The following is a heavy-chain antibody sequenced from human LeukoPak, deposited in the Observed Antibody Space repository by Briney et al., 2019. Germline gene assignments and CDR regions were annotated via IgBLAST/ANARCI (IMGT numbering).Heavy chain of an antibody. J-gene: IGHJ4*02. CDR3: ASGYFVHTFDF. D-gene: IGHD2-2*03. CDR2: IYTSGST. CDR1: GGSISSSSDY. V-gene: IGHV4-39*01. Sequence: SETLSLTCTVSGGSISSSSDYWAWIRQPPGKGLEWIGRIYTSGSTNYNPSLKSRVTISVDTSKNQFSLKLTSVTAADTAIFYCASGYFVHTFDFWGQGTLGTVFS.